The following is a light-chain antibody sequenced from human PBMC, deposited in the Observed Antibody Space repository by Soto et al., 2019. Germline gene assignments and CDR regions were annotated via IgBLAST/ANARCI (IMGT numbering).Light chain of an antibody. J-gene: IGKJ2*01. V-gene: IGKV3-20*01. CDR3: QLYDNSLYT. CDR1: QSVSSSY. CDR2: GAS. Sequence: EIVLTQFPGMLSLSPGERAALSCRASQSVSSSYLAWYQQKPGQPPRLLIYGASSRATGIPDRFSGGGSRTDFTLTISRLEPEDFAVYYCQLYDNSLYTFGQGTKLDIK.